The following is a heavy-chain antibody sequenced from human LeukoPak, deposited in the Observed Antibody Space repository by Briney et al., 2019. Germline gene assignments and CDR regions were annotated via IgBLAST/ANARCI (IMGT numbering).Heavy chain of an antibody. Sequence: SVKVSCKASGDSFDIYVINWVRQAPGQGLEWMGRIIPIFNTANYAQKFQGRVTITADKSTTTAYMELTKLRSDDTAVYFCARNCGGGANCYNLFGMDVWGQGTTVTVSS. CDR1: GDSFDIYV. D-gene: IGHD2-21*01. CDR3: ARNCGGGANCYNLFGMDV. J-gene: IGHJ6*02. CDR2: IIPIFNTA. V-gene: IGHV1-69*06.